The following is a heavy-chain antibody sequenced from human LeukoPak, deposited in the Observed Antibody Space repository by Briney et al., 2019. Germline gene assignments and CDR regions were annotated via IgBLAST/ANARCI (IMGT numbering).Heavy chain of an antibody. CDR2: ISYDGSNK. CDR3: AREGEDH. Sequence: PGRSLRLSCAASGFTFSSYAMHWVRQAPGKGLEWVAVISYDGSNKYYADSVKGRFTISRDNSKNTLYLQMNSLRAEDTAVYYCAREGEDHWGRGTLVTVSS. CDR1: GFTFSSYA. V-gene: IGHV3-30*04. J-gene: IGHJ4*02.